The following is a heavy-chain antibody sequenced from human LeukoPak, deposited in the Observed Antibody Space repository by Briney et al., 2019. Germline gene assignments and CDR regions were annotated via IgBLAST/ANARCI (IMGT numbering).Heavy chain of an antibody. CDR1: GFTFDDYG. CDR2: INWNGGST. J-gene: IGHJ4*02. Sequence: GGSLRLSCAASGFTFDDYGMSWVRQAPGKGLEWVSGINWNGGSTGYADSVKGRFTISRDNAKNSLYLQMNSLRAEDTALYYCARGSTCGDYAYYFDYWGQGTLVTVSS. V-gene: IGHV3-20*04. CDR3: ARGSTCGDYAYYFDY. D-gene: IGHD4-17*01.